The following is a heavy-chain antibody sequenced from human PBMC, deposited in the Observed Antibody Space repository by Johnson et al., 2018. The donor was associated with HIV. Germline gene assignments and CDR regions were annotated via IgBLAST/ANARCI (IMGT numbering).Heavy chain of an antibody. V-gene: IGHV3-11*04. Sequence: QVQLVESGGGLVQPGGSLRLSCAASGFTFSSYWMSWIRQAPGKGLEWVSYISSSGSTIYYADSVKGRFTIARDNAKNSLYLQMNSLRAEDTAVYYCARDWVQSPDYYDPVFFDIWGQGTMVTVSS. CDR2: ISSSGSTI. J-gene: IGHJ3*02. CDR1: GFTFSSYW. D-gene: IGHD3-22*01. CDR3: ARDWVQSPDYYDPVFFDI.